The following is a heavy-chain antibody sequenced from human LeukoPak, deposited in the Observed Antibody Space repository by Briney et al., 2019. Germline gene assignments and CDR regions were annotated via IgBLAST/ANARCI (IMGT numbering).Heavy chain of an antibody. V-gene: IGHV3-30*02. D-gene: IGHD4-23*01. CDR3: ARVGYGGKGGDY. CDR2: IRYDGSNK. J-gene: IGHJ4*02. CDR1: GFTFISYG. Sequence: GGSLRLSCAASGFTFISYGMHWVRQAPGKGLEWVTFIRYDGSNKYYADSVKGRFIISRDNSKNTLYLQMNSLRAEDTAVYYCARVGYGGKGGDYWGQGTLVTVSS.